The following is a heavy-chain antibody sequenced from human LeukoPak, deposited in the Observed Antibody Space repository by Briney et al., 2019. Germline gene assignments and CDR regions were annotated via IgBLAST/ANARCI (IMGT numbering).Heavy chain of an antibody. Sequence: SETLSLTCTVSGGSITSSFYYWGWIRQPPGKALEWLGSTYRIPPLKSRVTISVDTSRNQFSLRLSSVTAADTAVYFCARVFGNYQEAMDVWGQGTTVTVSS. CDR1: GGSITSSFYY. J-gene: IGHJ6*02. D-gene: IGHD3-3*01. CDR3: ARVFGNYQEAMDV. V-gene: IGHV4-39*07. CDR2: GST.